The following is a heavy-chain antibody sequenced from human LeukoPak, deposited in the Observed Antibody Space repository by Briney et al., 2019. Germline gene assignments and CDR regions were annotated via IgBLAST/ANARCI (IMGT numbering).Heavy chain of an antibody. CDR3: ARESAVAGYFDY. Sequence: LSLTCTVSGGSISSGGYYWSWIRQHPGKGLEWVAVISYDGSNKYYADSVKGRFTISRDNSKNTLYLQMNSLRAEDTAVYYCARESAVAGYFDYWGQGTLVTVSS. V-gene: IGHV3-30-3*01. CDR2: ISYDGSNK. J-gene: IGHJ4*02. CDR1: GGSISSGG. D-gene: IGHD6-19*01.